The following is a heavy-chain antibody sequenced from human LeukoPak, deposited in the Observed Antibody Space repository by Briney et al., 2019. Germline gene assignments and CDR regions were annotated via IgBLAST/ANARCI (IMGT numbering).Heavy chain of an antibody. CDR3: ARHSLRTYLAVAGKYDYYYGMDV. CDR2: IYYSGST. J-gene: IGHJ6*02. CDR1: GGSISSSSYY. V-gene: IGHV4-39*01. D-gene: IGHD6-19*01. Sequence: PSETLSLTCTVSGGSISSSSYYWGWIRQPPGKGLEWIGSIYYSGSTYYNPSLKSRVTISVDTSKNQFSLKLSSVTAADTAVYYCARHSLRTYLAVAGKYDYYYGMDVWGQGTTVTVSS.